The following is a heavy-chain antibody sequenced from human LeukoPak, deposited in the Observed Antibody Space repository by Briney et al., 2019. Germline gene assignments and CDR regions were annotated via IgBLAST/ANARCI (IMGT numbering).Heavy chain of an antibody. Sequence: ASVKVSCKASGYTFTSYAMHWVRQAPGQRLEWMGWINAGNGNTKYSQKFQGRVTITRDTSASTAYMELNSLRAEDTAVYYCARKSAPGTVDYWGQGTLVPVSS. CDR1: GYTFTSYA. D-gene: IGHD1-26*01. V-gene: IGHV1-3*01. J-gene: IGHJ4*02. CDR2: INAGNGNT. CDR3: ARKSAPGTVDY.